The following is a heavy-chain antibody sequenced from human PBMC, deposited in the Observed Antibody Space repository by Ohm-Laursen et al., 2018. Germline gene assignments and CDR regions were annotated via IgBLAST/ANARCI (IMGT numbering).Heavy chain of an antibody. D-gene: IGHD6-6*01. CDR1: GGSLRNYY. CDR3: VLYSSFSVS. Sequence: GTLSLTCAVSGGSLRNYYWSWIRQPPGKGLEWIGYIYYNGNPRYNPSLESRVTISVDPSKNQFSLKLNSVTAADTALYYCVLYSSFSVSWGQGTLVTVSS. J-gene: IGHJ5*02. CDR2: IYYNGNP. V-gene: IGHV4-59*08.